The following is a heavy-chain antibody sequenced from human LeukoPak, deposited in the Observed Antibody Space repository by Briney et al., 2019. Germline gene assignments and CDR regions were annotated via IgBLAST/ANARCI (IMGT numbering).Heavy chain of an antibody. CDR3: ARHADAVTTPFDY. J-gene: IGHJ4*01. V-gene: IGHV4-4*09. CDR2: IYTSGST. Sequence: SETLSLTCTVSGGSISSYYWSWIRQPPGKGLEWIGYIYTSGSTNYNPSLKSRVTISVDTSKNQFSLKLSSVTAADTAVYYCARHADAVTTPFDYWGQEPWSPSPQ. D-gene: IGHD4-17*01. CDR1: GGSISSYY.